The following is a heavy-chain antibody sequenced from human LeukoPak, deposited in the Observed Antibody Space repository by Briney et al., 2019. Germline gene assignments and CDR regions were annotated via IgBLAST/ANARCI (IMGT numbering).Heavy chain of an antibody. CDR3: AKDPYSSSWYDY. D-gene: IGHD6-13*01. V-gene: IGHV3-23*01. Sequence: GALRLSCAASGFTFSSYAMNWVRPAPGKGLEWVSAISGSGGSTYYADSVKGRFTISRDNSKNTLYLQMNSLRAEDTAVYYCAKDPYSSSWYDYWGQGTLVTVSS. CDR2: ISGSGGST. J-gene: IGHJ4*02. CDR1: GFTFSSYA.